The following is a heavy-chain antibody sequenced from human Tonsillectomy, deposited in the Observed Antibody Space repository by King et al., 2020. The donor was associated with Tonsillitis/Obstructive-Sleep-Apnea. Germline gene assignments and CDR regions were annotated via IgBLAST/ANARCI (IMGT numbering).Heavy chain of an antibody. CDR2: ISANSGDT. CDR3: ARDWEGKSGVITDH. D-gene: IGHD3-16*01. J-gene: IGHJ4*02. CDR1: GYTFTNYG. V-gene: IGHV1-18*01. Sequence: QLVQSGPEVTEPGASVKVSCKASGYTFTNYGISWLRQAPGHGLEWMGWISANSGDTNYAQHLQGRVTMTTDTSTTTAHMELRSLGSDDTAVYFCARDWEGKSGVITDHWGQGTLVTVSS.